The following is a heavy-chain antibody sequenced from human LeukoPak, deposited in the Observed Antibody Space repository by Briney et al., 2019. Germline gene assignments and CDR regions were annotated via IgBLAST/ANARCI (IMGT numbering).Heavy chain of an antibody. Sequence: ASVKVSCKASGYTFTSYGISWVRQAPGQGLEWMGWISAYNGNTNYAQKLQGRVTMTTDTSTSTAYMELRSLRSDDTAVYYCARDPRAVYYYDSSGYSIDIWGQGTMVTVSS. CDR3: ARDPRAVYYYDSSGYSIDI. J-gene: IGHJ3*02. CDR1: GYTFTSYG. CDR2: ISAYNGNT. V-gene: IGHV1-18*01. D-gene: IGHD3-22*01.